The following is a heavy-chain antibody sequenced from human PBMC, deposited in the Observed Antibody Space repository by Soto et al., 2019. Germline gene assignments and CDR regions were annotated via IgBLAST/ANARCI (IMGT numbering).Heavy chain of an antibody. CDR1: GGTFSSYA. J-gene: IGHJ6*02. CDR2: TIPIFGTA. D-gene: IGHD6-6*01. CDR3: ESPYSSSFYYYGLDV. V-gene: IGHV1-69*12. Sequence: QVQLVQSGAEVKKPGSSVKVSCTASGGTFSSYAISWVRQAPGQGLEWMGGTIPIFGTANYAQKFQGRVTITADESTSAAYMELSSVRSEDTAGYYGESPYSSSFYYYGLDVWGQGTTVTVSS.